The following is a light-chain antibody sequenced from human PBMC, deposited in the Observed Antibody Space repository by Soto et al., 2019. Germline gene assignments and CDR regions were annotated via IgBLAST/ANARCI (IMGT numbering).Light chain of an antibody. CDR1: SSDAGGYNY. V-gene: IGLV2-14*01. J-gene: IGLJ2*01. CDR2: DVS. Sequence: QSALTQPASVSGSPGQSITISCTGTSSDAGGYNYVSWYQQHPGKAPKLMIYDVSNRPSGVSDRFSGSKSGNTASLTISGLQAEDEADDYCSSYTSSSTLVVFGGGTKLTVL. CDR3: SSYTSSSTLVV.